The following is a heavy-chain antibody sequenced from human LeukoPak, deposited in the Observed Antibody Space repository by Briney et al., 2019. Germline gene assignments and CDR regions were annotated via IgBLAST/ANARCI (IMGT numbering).Heavy chain of an antibody. CDR1: GGSITSDY. Sequence: SETLSLTCTVSGGSITSDYWSWSRQPPGKGLEWIGYISYSGSTSYDPSLKSRVTISGDSSKKQFSLKLSSVTAAGTAVHYCARFYYDSRRYWYYFDYWGQGTLVTVSS. V-gene: IGHV4-59*08. CDR2: ISYSGST. D-gene: IGHD3-22*01. CDR3: ARFYYDSRRYWYYFDY. J-gene: IGHJ4*02.